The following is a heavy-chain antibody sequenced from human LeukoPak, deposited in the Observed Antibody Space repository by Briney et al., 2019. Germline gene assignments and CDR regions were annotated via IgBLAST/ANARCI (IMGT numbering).Heavy chain of an antibody. CDR3: ARHSPETGAHYFDY. D-gene: IGHD7-27*01. J-gene: IGHJ4*02. CDR2: MYYSGNT. CDR1: GGSIGSSPYY. V-gene: IGHV4-39*01. Sequence: SETLSLTCTVSGGSIGSSPYYWVWLRQPPGKGLEWIGSMYYSGNTYYKPSLKNRVTISVDTSKNQFSLKLRSVTAADTAVYYCARHSPETGAHYFDYWGQGTLVTVSS.